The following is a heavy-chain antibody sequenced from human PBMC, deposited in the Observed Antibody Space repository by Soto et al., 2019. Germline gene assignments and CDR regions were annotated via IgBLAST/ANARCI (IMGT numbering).Heavy chain of an antibody. CDR1: GFTFSSYA. V-gene: IGHV3-23*01. D-gene: IGHD3-3*01. J-gene: IGHJ4*02. CDR2: ISGSGGST. Sequence: EVQLLESGGGLVQPGGSLRLSCAASGFTFSSYAMSWVRQAPGKGLEWVSAISGSGGSTYYADSVKGRFTISRDNSKNTLYLQMNSLRAEDTAVYYCAKTPIRTYYDFWSGSFDYWGQGTLVTVSS. CDR3: AKTPIRTYYDFWSGSFDY.